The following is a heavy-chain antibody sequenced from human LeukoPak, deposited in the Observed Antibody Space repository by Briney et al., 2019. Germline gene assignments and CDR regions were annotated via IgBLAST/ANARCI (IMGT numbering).Heavy chain of an antibody. CDR3: ARRRYCSGGSCYWFDP. Sequence: GGSLRLSCAASGFTFDDYGMSWVRQAPGKGLEWVSGINWNGGSTGYADSVKGRFTISRDNAKSSLYLQMNSLRAEDTALYYCARRRYCSGGSCYWFDPWGQGILVTVSS. CDR2: INWNGGST. D-gene: IGHD2-15*01. V-gene: IGHV3-20*04. J-gene: IGHJ5*02. CDR1: GFTFDDYG.